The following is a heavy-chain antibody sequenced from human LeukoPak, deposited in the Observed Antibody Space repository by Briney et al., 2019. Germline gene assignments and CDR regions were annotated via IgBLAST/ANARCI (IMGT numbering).Heavy chain of an antibody. Sequence: GGSLRLSCAASGFTFSSYAMHWVRQAPGKGLEWVAVISYDGSNKYYADSVKGRFTISRDNSKNTLYLLMNSLRAEDTAVYYCARDSSGYRYYYYYYGMDVWGQGTTVTVSS. D-gene: IGHD3-22*01. CDR1: GFTFSSYA. CDR3: ARDSSGYRYYYYYYGMDV. CDR2: ISYDGSNK. J-gene: IGHJ6*02. V-gene: IGHV3-30*04.